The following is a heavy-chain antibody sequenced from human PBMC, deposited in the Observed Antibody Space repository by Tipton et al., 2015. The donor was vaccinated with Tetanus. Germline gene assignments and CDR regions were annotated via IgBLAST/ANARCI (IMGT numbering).Heavy chain of an antibody. V-gene: IGHV5-51*01. Sequence: QLVQSGAEVKKPGESLKISCKCSGYNFDTYWIAWVRQKPGKGLEWMGIIFPGASGVRYSPTFEGQVTISADRSTSTAYLQWDRLKVSDAAIYYCARHFGEMLYAPFRFDPWGQGTMVTVSS. J-gene: IGHJ3*01. CDR2: IFPGASGV. D-gene: IGHD3-3*01. CDR1: GYNFDTYW. CDR3: ARHFGEMLYAPFRFDP.